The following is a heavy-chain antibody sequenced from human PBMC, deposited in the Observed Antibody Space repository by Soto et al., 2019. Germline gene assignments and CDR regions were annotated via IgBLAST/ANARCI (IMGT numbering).Heavy chain of an antibody. J-gene: IGHJ4*02. CDR1: GISVSTSDYY. Sequence: PSETLSLTCTVSGISVSTSDYYWGWVRQPPGKGLDWIGNTYYSGSTFYNPSLRSRVTLSVDTSKNQFSLRLNSVTAADTAVYFCAGFVVPASRNSDFDYWGQGTLVTVSS. CDR2: TYYSGST. CDR3: AGFVVPASRNSDFDY. V-gene: IGHV4-39*01. D-gene: IGHD2-15*01.